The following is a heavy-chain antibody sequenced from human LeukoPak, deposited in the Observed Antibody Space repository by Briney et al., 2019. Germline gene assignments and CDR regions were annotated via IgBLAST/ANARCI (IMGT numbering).Heavy chain of an antibody. V-gene: IGHV3-7*01. Sequence: PGGSLRLSCAASGFTFSSYWMSWVRQAPGKGLEWVANIKQDGSEKYYVDSVKGRFTISRDNAKNSLYLQMNSLRVEDTAVYFCAKGGAPPLRFFDWPFDYWGQGTLVTVSS. CDR2: IKQDGSEK. CDR1: GFTFSSYW. J-gene: IGHJ4*02. D-gene: IGHD3-9*01. CDR3: AKGGAPPLRFFDWPFDY.